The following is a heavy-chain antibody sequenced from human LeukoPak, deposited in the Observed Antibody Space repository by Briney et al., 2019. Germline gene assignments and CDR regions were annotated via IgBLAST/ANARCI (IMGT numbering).Heavy chain of an antibody. D-gene: IGHD6-13*01. CDR2: ISAYNGNT. Sequence: GASVKVSCKASGYTFTSYGISWVRQAPGQGLEWMGWISAYNGNTNYAQKLQGRVTMTTDTSTSTAYMELRSLRSDDTAVYYCARDSTGIAAADTDYWGQGTLVTVFS. CDR1: GYTFTSYG. CDR3: ARDSTGIAAADTDY. V-gene: IGHV1-18*01. J-gene: IGHJ4*02.